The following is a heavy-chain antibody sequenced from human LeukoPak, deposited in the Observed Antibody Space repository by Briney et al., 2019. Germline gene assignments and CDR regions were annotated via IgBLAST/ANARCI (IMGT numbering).Heavy chain of an antibody. CDR1: GGSFSSCA. D-gene: IGHD3-22*01. CDR2: IIPIFGTT. CDR3: AREDSSGYYYVKGGGYFDY. Sequence: SVTVSCKASGGSFSSCAFNWVRQAPGQGLEWMGGIIPIFGTTNYAQIFQGRVTITADESTSTAYMELRSLRPDDTAVYYCAREDSSGYYYVKGGGYFDYWGQGTLVTVSS. J-gene: IGHJ4*02. V-gene: IGHV1-69*13.